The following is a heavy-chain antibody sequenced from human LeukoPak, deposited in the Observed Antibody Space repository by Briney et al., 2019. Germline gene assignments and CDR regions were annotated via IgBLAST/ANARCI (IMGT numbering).Heavy chain of an antibody. V-gene: IGHV3-7*03. CDR2: IKQDGSEK. CDR3: ATCYDMGWLIGY. D-gene: IGHD3/OR15-3a*01. CDR1: GFTFGDTW. Sequence: PRGSLRLSCAASGFTFGDTWMNWVRQVPGQGLEWVANIKQDGSEKFYVAPVKGRFTISGDNGKSSLYLQMNSLRAEDTALYYCATCYDMGWLIGYWGQGTLVTVSS. J-gene: IGHJ4*02.